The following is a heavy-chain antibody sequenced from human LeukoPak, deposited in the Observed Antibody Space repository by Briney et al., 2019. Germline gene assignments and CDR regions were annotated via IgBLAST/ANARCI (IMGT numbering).Heavy chain of an antibody. CDR3: ARAGPHRFDY. J-gene: IGHJ4*02. CDR1: GGSISSGSYY. CDR2: IYTSGST. Sequence: PSQTLSLTCTVSGGSISSGSYYWSWIRQPAGKGLEWIGRIYTSGSTNYNPSLKSRVTISVDTSKNQFSLKLSSVTAADMAVYYCARAGPHRFDYWGQGTLVTVSS. V-gene: IGHV4-61*02.